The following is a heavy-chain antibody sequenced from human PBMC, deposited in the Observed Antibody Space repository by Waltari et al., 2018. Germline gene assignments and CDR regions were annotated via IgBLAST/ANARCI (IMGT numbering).Heavy chain of an antibody. CDR1: GDFPSDDS. J-gene: IGHJ4*02. CDR2: LRNTGAT. CDR3: ARLPTKYLDSSGWGFFDQ. D-gene: IGHD3-22*01. V-gene: IGHV4-4*09. Sequence: HVQLQESGPGLVRSSETLSLTRPLSGDFPSDDSWPWTRQAPGKGLEWIAYLRNTGATKCTPSLESRVTISTVTSKKQFSLRLTSVTAADTAVYYCARLPTKYLDSSGWGFFDQWGQGILFTFSS.